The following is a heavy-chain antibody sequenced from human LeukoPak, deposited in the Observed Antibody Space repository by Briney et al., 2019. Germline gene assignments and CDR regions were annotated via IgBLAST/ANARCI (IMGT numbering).Heavy chain of an antibody. D-gene: IGHD3-10*01. CDR1: GFTFSSYG. CDR2: IWYDGSNK. CDR3: AREAYGSGSESPVYYYYGMDV. Sequence: GSLRLSCAASGFTFSSYGMHWVRQAPGKGLEWVAVIWYDGSNKYYADSVKGRLTISRDNSKNTLYLQMNSLRAEDTAVYYCAREAYGSGSESPVYYYYGMDVWGQGTTVTVSS. V-gene: IGHV3-33*01. J-gene: IGHJ6*02.